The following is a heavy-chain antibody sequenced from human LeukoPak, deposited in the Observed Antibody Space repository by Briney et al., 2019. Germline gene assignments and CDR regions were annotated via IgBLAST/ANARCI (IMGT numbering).Heavy chain of an antibody. CDR3: ARDHMAAAGTDLVYYYYYMDV. Sequence: GASVKVSCKVSGYTLTELSMHWVRQAPGKGLEWMGGFDPEDGETIYAQKFQGRVTMTEDTSTDTAYMELSRLRSDDTAVYYCARDHMAAAGTDLVYYYYYMDVWGKGTTVTISS. CDR1: GYTLTELS. V-gene: IGHV1-24*01. CDR2: FDPEDGET. D-gene: IGHD6-13*01. J-gene: IGHJ6*03.